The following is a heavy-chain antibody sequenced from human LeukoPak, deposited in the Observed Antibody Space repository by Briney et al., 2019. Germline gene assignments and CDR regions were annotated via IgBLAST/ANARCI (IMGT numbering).Heavy chain of an antibody. CDR2: ISSSSNYI. J-gene: IGHJ4*02. CDR1: GFTFSSYS. D-gene: IGHD4-17*01. CDR3: ARTTVTTNEVDY. Sequence: GGSLRLSCAASGFTFSSYSMNWVRQAPGKGLDWVSSISSSSNYIYYADSVKGRFTISRDNAKNSLYLQMNSLRAEDTAVYYCARTTVTTNEVDYWGQGTLVTVSS. V-gene: IGHV3-21*01.